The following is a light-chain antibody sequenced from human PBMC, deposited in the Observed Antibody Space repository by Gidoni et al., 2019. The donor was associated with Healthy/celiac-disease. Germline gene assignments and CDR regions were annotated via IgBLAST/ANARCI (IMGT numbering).Light chain of an antibody. Sequence: IVLTQSPATLSLSPGERATLSCRASQSVSSYLAWYQQKPGQAPRLLIYDASNRATGIPARFSGSVSGTDFTLTLSSREPADFAVYYCQQRSNWPPIPFGQGTRLEIK. V-gene: IGKV3-11*01. CDR2: DAS. CDR3: QQRSNWPPIP. J-gene: IGKJ5*01. CDR1: QSVSSY.